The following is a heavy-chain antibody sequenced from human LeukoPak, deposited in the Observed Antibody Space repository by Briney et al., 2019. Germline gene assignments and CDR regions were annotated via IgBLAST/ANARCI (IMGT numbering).Heavy chain of an antibody. V-gene: IGHV3-33*01. CDR2: IWYDGSNK. J-gene: IGHJ4*02. CDR3: AGASKWELSLDY. CDR1: GFTFSSYG. D-gene: IGHD1-26*01. Sequence: GGSLRLSCAASGFTFSSYGMHWVRQAPGKGREWVAVIWYDGSNKYYADSVKGRFTISRDNSKNTLYLQMNSLRAEDTAVYYCAGASKWELSLDYWGQGTLVTVSS.